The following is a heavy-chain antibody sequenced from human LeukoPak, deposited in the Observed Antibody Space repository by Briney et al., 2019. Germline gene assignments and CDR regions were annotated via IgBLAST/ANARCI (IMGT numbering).Heavy chain of an antibody. D-gene: IGHD3-22*01. CDR3: AKKSGYYDSSGYNPLDY. CDR1: GFTFSSYS. J-gene: IGHJ4*02. V-gene: IGHV3-48*04. CDR2: ISSSSSTI. Sequence: PGGSLRLSCAASGFTFSSYSMNWVRQAPGKGLEWVSYISSSSSTIYYADSVKGRFTISRDNAKNSLYLQMNSLRAEDTAVYYCAKKSGYYDSSGYNPLDYWGQGTLVTVSS.